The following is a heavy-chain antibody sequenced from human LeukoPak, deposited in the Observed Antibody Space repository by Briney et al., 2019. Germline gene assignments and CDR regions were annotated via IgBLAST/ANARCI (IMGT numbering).Heavy chain of an antibody. D-gene: IGHD3-10*01. CDR1: GGSFSGYY. CDR2: IYHSGST. CDR3: ARLRTSAFGPHAFDI. Sequence: PSETLSLTCAVYGGSFSGYYWGWIRQPPGKGLEWIGSIYHSGSTYYNPSLKSRVTISVDTSKNQFSLKLGSVTAPDTAVYYCARLRTSAFGPHAFDIWGQGTMVTVSS. V-gene: IGHV4-38-2*01. J-gene: IGHJ3*02.